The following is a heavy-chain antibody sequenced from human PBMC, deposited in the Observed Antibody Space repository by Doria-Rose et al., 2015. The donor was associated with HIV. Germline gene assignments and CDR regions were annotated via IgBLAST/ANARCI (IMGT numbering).Heavy chain of an antibody. CDR1: GVSLSSPGMG. CDR3: ARIKSSRWYHKYYFDF. CDR2: IFSDDAR. D-gene: IGHD6-13*01. V-gene: IGHV2-26*01. Sequence: QVTLKESGPVLVKPTETLTLTCTVSGVSLSSPGMGVSWIRQPPGKALEWLANIFSDDARSYTTYLKSRLTISRGTSKSQVVLTMTDMDPVDTATYYCARIKSSRWYHKYYFDFWGQGTLVIFSA. J-gene: IGHJ4*02.